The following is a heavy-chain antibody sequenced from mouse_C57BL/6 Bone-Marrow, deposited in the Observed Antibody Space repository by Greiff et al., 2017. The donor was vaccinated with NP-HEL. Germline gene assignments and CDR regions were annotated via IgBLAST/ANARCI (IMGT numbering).Heavy chain of an antibody. CDR1: GFNIKDDY. CDR2: IDPENGDT. CDR3: TPNYDGSRAWFAY. Sequence: EVQLQQSGAELVRPGASVKLSCTASGFNIKDDYMHWVKQRPEQGLEWIGWIDPENGDTEYASKFQGKATITADTASNTAYLQLSSLTSEDTAVYYCTPNYDGSRAWFAYWGQGTLVTVSA. J-gene: IGHJ3*01. D-gene: IGHD1-1*01. V-gene: IGHV14-4*01.